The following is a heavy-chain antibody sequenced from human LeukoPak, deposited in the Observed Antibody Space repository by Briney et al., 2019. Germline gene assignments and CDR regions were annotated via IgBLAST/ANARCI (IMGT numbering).Heavy chain of an antibody. Sequence: GGSLRLSCTVSGFSVSAIYLSWVRQVPGKGLQWVSGIYSAGTSFHAESLEGRFTVSRDFSKNILYLQMNSLRAEDTAVYYCAKGDTTWELPHDDWGQGTLVTVSS. CDR3: AKGDTTWELPHDD. J-gene: IGHJ4*02. D-gene: IGHD1-26*01. V-gene: IGHV3-53*01. CDR1: GFSVSAIY. CDR2: IYSAGTS.